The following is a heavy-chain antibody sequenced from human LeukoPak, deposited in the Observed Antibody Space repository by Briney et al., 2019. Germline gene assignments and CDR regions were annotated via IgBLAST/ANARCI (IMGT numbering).Heavy chain of an antibody. V-gene: IGHV3-23*01. J-gene: IGHJ3*02. CDR2: ISGSGGST. CDR1: GFSFSSYA. CDR3: TTSRASGYDDAFDI. Sequence: PGGSLRLSCAASGFSFSSYAMSWVRQAPGKGLEWVSAISGSGGSTYYADSVKGRFTISRDNSKNTLYLQMNSLRAEDTAVYYCTTSRASGYDDAFDIWGQGTMVTVSS. D-gene: IGHD5-12*01.